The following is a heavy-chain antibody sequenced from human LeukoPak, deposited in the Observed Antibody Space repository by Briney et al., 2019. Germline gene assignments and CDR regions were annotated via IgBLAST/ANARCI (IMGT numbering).Heavy chain of an antibody. V-gene: IGHV1-69*04. J-gene: IGHJ6*02. D-gene: IGHD3-22*01. Sequence: SSVKVSCKASVGTFGSYAISWVRPAPGQGLEWMGRIIPIFGIANYAQKLQGRVKITSDKSTSPAYLEPRSLRSEDTAVYYCAGGNTYYYDSSGWNYYGMDVWGQGTTVTVSS. CDR1: VGTFGSYA. CDR3: AGGNTYYYDSSGWNYYGMDV. CDR2: IIPIFGIA.